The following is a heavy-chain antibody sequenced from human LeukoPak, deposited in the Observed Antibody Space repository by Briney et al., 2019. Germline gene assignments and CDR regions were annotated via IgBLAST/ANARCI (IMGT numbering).Heavy chain of an antibody. J-gene: IGHJ4*02. CDR2: IYYSGSA. CDR1: GGSISDSNYY. V-gene: IGHV4-39*01. D-gene: IGHD3-16*01. Sequence: SETLSLTCSVSGGSISDSNYYWGWIRQPPGRGLEWTANIYYSGSAYYSPSLKSRVTVSVDTSKNQFSLKLSSVTAADTAVYYCARGRGSSDYWGQGTLVTVSS. CDR3: ARGRGSSDY.